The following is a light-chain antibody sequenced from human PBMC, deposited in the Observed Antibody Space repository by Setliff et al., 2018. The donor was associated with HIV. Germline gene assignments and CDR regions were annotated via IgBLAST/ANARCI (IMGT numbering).Light chain of an antibody. J-gene: IGLJ1*01. V-gene: IGLV2-14*03. CDR3: SSYTSNNARV. CDR2: DVS. CDR1: RSDVGGYNY. Sequence: QSALTQPASVSGSPGQSITISCTGTRSDVGGYNYVSWYQQYPAKAPKLMIYDVSVRPSGVSTRFSGSKSGNTASLTISGLQAEDEADYYCSSYTSNNARVFGTGTKVTVL.